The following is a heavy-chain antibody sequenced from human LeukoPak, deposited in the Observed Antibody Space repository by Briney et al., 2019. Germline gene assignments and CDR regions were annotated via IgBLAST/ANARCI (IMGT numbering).Heavy chain of an antibody. D-gene: IGHD3-9*01. CDR3: AKWGRTYDILTGYSY. V-gene: IGHV3-21*04. Sequence: PGGSLRLSCAASGFTLSSYSMNWVRQAPGKGLEWVSSISSSSSYIYYADSVKGRFTISRDNAKNSLYLQMNSLRAEDTAVYYCAKWGRTYDILTGYSYWGQGTLVTVSS. CDR1: GFTLSSYS. CDR2: ISSSSSYI. J-gene: IGHJ4*02.